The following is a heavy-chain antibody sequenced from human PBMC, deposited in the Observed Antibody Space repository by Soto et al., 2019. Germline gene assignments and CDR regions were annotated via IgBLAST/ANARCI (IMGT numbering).Heavy chain of an antibody. CDR3: ARVEGSGWGYYYYYYMDV. V-gene: IGHV3-66*01. D-gene: IGHD6-19*01. CDR2: IYSGGST. Sequence: GGSLRLSCAASGFTVSSNYMSWVRQAPGKGLEWVSVIYSGGSTYYADSVKGRFTISRDNSKNTLYLQMNSLRAEDTAVYYCARVEGSGWGYYYYYYMDVWGKGTTVTVSS. J-gene: IGHJ6*03. CDR1: GFTVSSNY.